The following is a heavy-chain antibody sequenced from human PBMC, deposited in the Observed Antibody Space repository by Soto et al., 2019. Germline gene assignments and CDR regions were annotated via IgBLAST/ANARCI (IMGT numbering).Heavy chain of an antibody. Sequence: GESLKISCKGSGYSFTSYWIGWVRQMPGKGLEWMGIIYPGDSDTRYSPSFQGQVTISADKSISTAYLQWSSLKASDTAMYYCARLGGIAAAGLGKCAYYYGMDVWGQGTRVTVSS. CDR1: GYSFTSYW. J-gene: IGHJ6*02. CDR3: ARLGGIAAAGLGKCAYYYGMDV. CDR2: IYPGDSDT. V-gene: IGHV5-51*01. D-gene: IGHD6-13*01.